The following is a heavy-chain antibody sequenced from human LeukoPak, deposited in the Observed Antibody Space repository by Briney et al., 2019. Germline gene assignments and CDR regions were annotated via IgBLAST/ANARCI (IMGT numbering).Heavy chain of an antibody. J-gene: IGHJ5*02. CDR3: ARAGSSGYSYNWFDP. Sequence: SETLSLTCAVYGGSFSGYYWSWIRQPPGKGLEWIGEINHSGSTNYNPSLKSRVTISVDTSKNQFSLKLSSVTAADTAVYYCARAGSSGYSYNWFDPWGQGTLVTVSS. V-gene: IGHV4-34*01. CDR2: INHSGST. CDR1: GGSFSGYY. D-gene: IGHD3-22*01.